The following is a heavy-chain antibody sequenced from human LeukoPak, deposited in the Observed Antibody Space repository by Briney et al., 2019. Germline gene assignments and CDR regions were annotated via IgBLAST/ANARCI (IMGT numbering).Heavy chain of an antibody. V-gene: IGHV3-48*03. Sequence: PGGSLRLSCAASGFTFSSYEMNWVRQAPGKGLEWVSYISSSGSTIYYADSVKGRFTISRDNAKNSLYLQMNSLRAEDTAVYYCARGGDYDYVWGSYRPVVNWLDPWGQGTLVTVSS. D-gene: IGHD3-16*02. CDR1: GFTFSSYE. CDR3: ARGGDYDYVWGSYRPVVNWLDP. J-gene: IGHJ5*02. CDR2: ISSSGSTI.